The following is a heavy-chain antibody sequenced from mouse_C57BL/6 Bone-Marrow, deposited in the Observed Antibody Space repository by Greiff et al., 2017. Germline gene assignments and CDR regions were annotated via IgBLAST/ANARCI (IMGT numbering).Heavy chain of an antibody. CDR2: ISNGGGST. CDR3: ARQGALWYFDG. Sequence: EVMLVESGGGLVQPGGSLKLSCAASGFTFSDYYMYWVRQTPERRLEWVAYISNGGGSTYYPDTVKGRFTISRDNAKNTLYLQMSRLKHEDTAMYYCARQGALWYFDGWGTGTKVTVSA. CDR1: GFTFSDYY. J-gene: IGHJ1*03. V-gene: IGHV5-12*01.